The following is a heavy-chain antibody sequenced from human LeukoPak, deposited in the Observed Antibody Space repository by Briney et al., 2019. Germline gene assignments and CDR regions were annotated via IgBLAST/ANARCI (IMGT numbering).Heavy chain of an antibody. V-gene: IGHV3-48*03. CDR1: GFTLSSAE. CDR3: ARANYYGSGSYYTRTYDYYMDV. Sequence: GGSLRLSSAVSGFTLSSAEMNWDRPAPGKWLEWVSYISSSGRAIYYADSVKGRLSTSSDHAKNSLYLQMNSLRAEDTTVYYCARANYYGSGSYYTRTYDYYMDVWGKGTTVTVSS. D-gene: IGHD3-10*01. J-gene: IGHJ6*03. CDR2: ISSSGRAI.